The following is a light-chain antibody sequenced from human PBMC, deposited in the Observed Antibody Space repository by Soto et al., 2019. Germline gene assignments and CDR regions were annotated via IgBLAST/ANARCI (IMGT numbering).Light chain of an antibody. V-gene: IGKV3D-15*01. Sequence: EIVMTQSPSTLSVSPGESATLSCRASQNINSDLAWYLQKPGKAPRRVIYGASTLDSGVPPRFSGSGSGTEFTLTISGLQPKDVADYYCQQDYYCPTTFGQGTQL. CDR2: GAS. J-gene: IGKJ5*01. CDR1: QNINSD. CDR3: QQDYYCPTT.